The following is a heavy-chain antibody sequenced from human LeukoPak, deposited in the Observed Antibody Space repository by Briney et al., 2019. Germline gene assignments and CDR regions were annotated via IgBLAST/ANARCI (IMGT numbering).Heavy chain of an antibody. D-gene: IGHD5-24*01. V-gene: IGHV3-15*01. J-gene: IGHJ6*02. CDR1: GFTFSNAW. CDR2: IKSKTDGGTT. Sequence: GGSLRLSCAASGFTFSNAWMSWVRQAPGKGLEWVGRIKSKTDGGTTDYAAPVKGRFTISRDDSKNTLYLQMNSLKTEDTAVYYCTTEGYRVFAYYYYGMDVWGQGTTDTVSS. CDR3: TTEGYRVFAYYYYGMDV.